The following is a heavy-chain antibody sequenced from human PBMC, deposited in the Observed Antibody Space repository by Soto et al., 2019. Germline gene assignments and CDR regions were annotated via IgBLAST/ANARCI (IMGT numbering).Heavy chain of an antibody. V-gene: IGHV4-31*03. CDR1: GGSISSGGYY. Sequence: QVQLQVSGPGLVKPSQTLSLTCTVSGGSISSGGYYWSWIRQHPGKGLEWIGYIYYSGFTYYNPSLNSRVTISVDTSKNQFSLKLSSVTAADTAVYYCARGGDITIFGPGWFDAWGQGTLVIVSS. D-gene: IGHD3-3*01. J-gene: IGHJ5*02. CDR3: ARGGDITIFGPGWFDA. CDR2: IYYSGFT.